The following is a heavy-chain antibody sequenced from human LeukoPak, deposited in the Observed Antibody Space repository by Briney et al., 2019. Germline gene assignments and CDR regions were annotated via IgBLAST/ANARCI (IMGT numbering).Heavy chain of an antibody. J-gene: IGHJ4*02. V-gene: IGHV3-7*03. CDR1: GFTFSSHW. CDR3: AKGSKTYYYDSSGYYFDY. CDR2: IKQDGSEK. D-gene: IGHD3-22*01. Sequence: GGSLRLSCAASGFTFSSHWMSWVRQAPGKGLEWVANIKQDGSEKYYVDSVKGRFTISRDNAKNSLYLQMSSLRAEDTAVYYCAKGSKTYYYDSSGYYFDYWGQGTLVTVSS.